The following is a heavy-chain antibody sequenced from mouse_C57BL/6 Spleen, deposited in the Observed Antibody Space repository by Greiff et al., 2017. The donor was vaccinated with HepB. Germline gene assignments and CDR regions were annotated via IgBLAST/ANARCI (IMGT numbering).Heavy chain of an antibody. CDR3: ARHYYGNPFDY. CDR2: ISGGGGNT. CDR1: GFTFSSYT. Sequence: DVKLVESGGGLVKPGGSLKLSCAASGFTFSSYTMSWVRQTPEKRLEWVATISGGGGNTYYPDSVKGRFTISRDNAKNTLYLQMSSLRSEDTALYYCARHYYGNPFDYWGQGTTLTVSS. V-gene: IGHV5-9*01. D-gene: IGHD2-1*01. J-gene: IGHJ2*01.